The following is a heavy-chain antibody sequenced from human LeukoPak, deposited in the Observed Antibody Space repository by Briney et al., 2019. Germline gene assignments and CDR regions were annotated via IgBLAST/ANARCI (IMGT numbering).Heavy chain of an antibody. CDR2: IYHSGST. J-gene: IGHJ4*02. D-gene: IGHD3-22*01. Sequence: PSQTLSLTCAVSGGSISSGGYSWSWIRQPPGKGLEWIGYIYHSGSTYYNPSLKGRVTISVDRSKNQFSLKLSSVTAADTAVYYCARDRKGSSGYYYFDYWGQGTLVTVSS. CDR3: ARDRKGSSGYYYFDY. V-gene: IGHV4-30-2*01. CDR1: GGSISSGGYS.